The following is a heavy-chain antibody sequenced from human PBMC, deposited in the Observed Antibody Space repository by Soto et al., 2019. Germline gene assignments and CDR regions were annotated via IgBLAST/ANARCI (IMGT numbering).Heavy chain of an antibody. J-gene: IGHJ4*02. Sequence: QAQLVESGGGVVQPGRSLRLSCAASGFAFSSYGMHWVRQAPGTGLEWVAVISYDGSLQHYADSVKGRFTISRDNSKNMVLLQISSLRADDTAVYYWVSDRGYGHASVPYSWGQGTLVSVSS. D-gene: IGHD5-18*01. CDR3: VSDRGYGHASVPYS. CDR2: ISYDGSLQ. CDR1: GFAFSSYG. V-gene: IGHV3-30*03.